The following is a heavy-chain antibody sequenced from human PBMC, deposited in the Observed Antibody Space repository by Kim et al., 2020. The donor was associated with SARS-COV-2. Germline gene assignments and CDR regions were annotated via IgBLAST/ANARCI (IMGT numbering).Heavy chain of an antibody. CDR3: AREARGSGWYSPNWFDP. D-gene: IGHD6-19*01. CDR2: IYYSGST. J-gene: IGHJ5*02. CDR1: GGSISSSSYY. V-gene: IGHV4-39*07. Sequence: SETLSLTCTVSGGSISSSSYYWGWIRQPPGKGLEWIGSIYYSGSTSYNPSLKSRVTISVDTSKNQFSLKLSSVTAADTAVYYCAREARGSGWYSPNWFDPWGQGTLVTVSS.